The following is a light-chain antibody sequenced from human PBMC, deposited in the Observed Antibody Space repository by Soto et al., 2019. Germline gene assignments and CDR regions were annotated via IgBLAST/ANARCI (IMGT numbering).Light chain of an antibody. CDR1: QSVNSK. J-gene: IGKJ1*01. CDR2: GAT. CDR3: LQYYGWPKT. V-gene: IGKV3-15*01. Sequence: EIVMTQSPATLSVSPGERATLSCWASQSVNSKLAWYQHIPGQAPRLLIYGATSRATGIPTRFSGSESGTDFTLTIGSLQSEDFAVSYCLQYYGWPKTFGQGAKVEIK.